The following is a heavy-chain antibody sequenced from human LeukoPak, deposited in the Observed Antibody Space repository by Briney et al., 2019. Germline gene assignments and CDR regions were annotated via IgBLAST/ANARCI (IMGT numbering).Heavy chain of an antibody. CDR1: GYSNYSSNW. J-gene: IGHJ3*02. CDR2: IYYGGNT. CDR3: ERNGGGGDSDAFDI. D-gene: IGHD4-23*01. Sequence: SDTLSLTCTLSGYSNYSSNWWGWTRQPPGKGLDWIAYIYYGGNTLYNPPLKSRITMSVDTSKNQFSLKLSSLTAVDTAVYYCERNGGGGDSDAFDIWGEGIMVTAS. V-gene: IGHV4-28*01.